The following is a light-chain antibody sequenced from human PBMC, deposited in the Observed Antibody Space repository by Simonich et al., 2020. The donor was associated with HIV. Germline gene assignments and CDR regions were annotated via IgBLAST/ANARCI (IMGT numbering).Light chain of an antibody. Sequence: EIVMTQSPATLSVSPGERATPTCRASPGVSSNLAWYQQKPGQAPRLLIYGASTRATGIPARCSGSGSGTEFTLTISSMQSEDFAVYYCQQYNNWPPYTFGQGTKLEIK. J-gene: IGKJ2*01. V-gene: IGKV3-15*01. CDR1: PGVSSN. CDR2: GAS. CDR3: QQYNNWPPYT.